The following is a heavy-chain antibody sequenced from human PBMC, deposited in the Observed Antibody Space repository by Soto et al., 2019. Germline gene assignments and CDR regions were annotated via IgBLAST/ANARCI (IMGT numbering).Heavy chain of an antibody. CDR2: IFPADSDT. V-gene: IGHV5-51*01. D-gene: IGHD3-22*01. J-gene: IGHJ4*02. CDR3: ARRPPNYYDTSGYSVYDN. Sequence: RQMPGKGLEWMGIIFPADSDTKYSPSFQGQVTFSVDKSTNTAYLQWSSLKASDTAMYYCARRPPNYYDTSGYSVYDNWGQGTLVTV.